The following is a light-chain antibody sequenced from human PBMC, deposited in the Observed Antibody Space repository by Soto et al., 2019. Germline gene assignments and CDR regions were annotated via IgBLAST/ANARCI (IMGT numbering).Light chain of an antibody. CDR3: QSYDSSLSGSVV. J-gene: IGLJ3*02. Sequence: QLVLTQPPSVSGAPGQRVTISCTGSRSNIGAGYDVHWYQQLPGTAPKLLISGNNNRPSGVPDRFSGSKSGTSASLAITGLQAEDEADYYCQSYDSSLSGSVVFGGGTKVTVL. V-gene: IGLV1-40*01. CDR1: RSNIGAGYD. CDR2: GNN.